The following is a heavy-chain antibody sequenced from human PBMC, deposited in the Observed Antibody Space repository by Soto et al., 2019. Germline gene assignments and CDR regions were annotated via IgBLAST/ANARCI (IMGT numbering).Heavy chain of an antibody. CDR1: GYTFTSYA. CDR3: AGPSSSWFSFDY. CDR2: INAGNGNT. J-gene: IGHJ4*02. V-gene: IGHV1-3*01. D-gene: IGHD6-13*01. Sequence: ASVKVSCKAFGYTFTSYAIHWVRQAPGQRLEWMGWINAGNGNTKYSQKFQGRVTITTDTSTSTAYMELSSLRSEDTAVYYCAGPSSSWFSFDYWGQGTLVTVSS.